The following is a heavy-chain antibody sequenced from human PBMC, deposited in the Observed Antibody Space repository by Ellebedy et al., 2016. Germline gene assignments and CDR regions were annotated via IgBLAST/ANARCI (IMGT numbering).Heavy chain of an antibody. Sequence: SETLSLXXIVSGASISGSDYSWGWIRQPPGKGLEWIGSLCYTGSTSYNPSLNSRATMSVDTSKNQFSLKLRSVTAADTAVYYCASGNPYYFDYWGQGTLVTVSS. J-gene: IGHJ4*02. CDR1: GASISGSDYS. CDR3: ASGNPYYFDY. V-gene: IGHV4-39*07. D-gene: IGHD4-23*01. CDR2: LCYTGST.